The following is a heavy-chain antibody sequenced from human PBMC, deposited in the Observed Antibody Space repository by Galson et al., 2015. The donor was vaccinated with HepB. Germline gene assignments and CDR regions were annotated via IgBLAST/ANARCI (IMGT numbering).Heavy chain of an antibody. J-gene: IGHJ6*02. CDR3: AKDGIWFGEVDYYYYGMDV. CDR1: GFTFSSYG. D-gene: IGHD3-10*01. Sequence: LRLSCAASGFTFSSYGMHWVRQAPGKGLEWVAVISYDGSNKYYADSVKGRFTISRDNSKNTLYLQMNSLRAEDTAVYYCAKDGIWFGEVDYYYYGMDVWGQGTTVTVSS. CDR2: ISYDGSNK. V-gene: IGHV3-30*18.